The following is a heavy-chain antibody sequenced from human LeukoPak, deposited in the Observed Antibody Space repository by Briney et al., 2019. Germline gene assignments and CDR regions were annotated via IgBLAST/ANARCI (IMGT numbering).Heavy chain of an antibody. Sequence: SETLSLTCTVSGGSINSDYWNWIRQPAGRGLEWIGRIHRGSTNYNPSLKSRITMSLGTSKNQFSLKLSSVTAADTAVYYCARDGGSGWYNYWGQGTLVTVSS. CDR1: GGSINSDY. D-gene: IGHD6-19*01. J-gene: IGHJ4*02. V-gene: IGHV4-4*07. CDR2: IHRGST. CDR3: ARDGGSGWYNY.